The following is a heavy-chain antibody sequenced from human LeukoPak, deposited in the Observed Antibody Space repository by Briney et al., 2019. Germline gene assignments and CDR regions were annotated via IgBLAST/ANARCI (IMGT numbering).Heavy chain of an antibody. D-gene: IGHD1-7*01. V-gene: IGHV1-18*01. CDR3: ARDLAITGTRYYYMDV. J-gene: IGHJ6*03. Sequence: ASVKVSCKASGYTFTSYGIGWVRQAPGQGLEWMGWISAYNGNTNYAQKFQGRVTMTTDTSTSTAYMELRSLRSDDTAVYYCARDLAITGTRYYYMDVWGKGTTVTVSS. CDR1: GYTFTSYG. CDR2: ISAYNGNT.